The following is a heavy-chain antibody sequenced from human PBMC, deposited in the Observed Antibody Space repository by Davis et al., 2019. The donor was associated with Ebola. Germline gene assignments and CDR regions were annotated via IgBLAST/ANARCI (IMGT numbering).Heavy chain of an antibody. Sequence: GGSLRLSCAASGFTFSSYSMNWVRQAPGKGLEWVANINQDGSEKYYVDSVKGRFTISRDNAKNSLYLQMNSLRAEDTAVYYCARDRGSPLRTRGHDYWGQGTLVTVSS. CDR3: ARDRGSPLRTRGHDY. J-gene: IGHJ4*02. CDR2: INQDGSEK. V-gene: IGHV3-7*01. D-gene: IGHD3-16*01. CDR1: GFTFSSYS.